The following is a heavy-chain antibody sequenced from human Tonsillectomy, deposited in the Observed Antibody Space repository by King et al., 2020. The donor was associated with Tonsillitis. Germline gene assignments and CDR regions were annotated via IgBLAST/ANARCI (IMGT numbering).Heavy chain of an antibody. D-gene: IGHD1-14*01. J-gene: IGHJ6*02. CDR1: GFTFRNYA. Sequence: VQLVESGGGVVQPGRSLRLSCAASGFTFRNYAIHWVRQTPGKGLEWVAIISYDGSIKYYADSVTGRFTISRDNSKDTLYLQMSSLRAEDTAVYYCAREPERRGYCYGMDVWGQGTTVTVSS. CDR3: AREPERRGYCYGMDV. V-gene: IGHV3-30*04. CDR2: ISYDGSIK.